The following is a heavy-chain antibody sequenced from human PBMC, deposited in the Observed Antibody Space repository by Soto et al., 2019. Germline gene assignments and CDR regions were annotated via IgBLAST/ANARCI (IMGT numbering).Heavy chain of an antibody. CDR1: GYTFTDYD. CDR3: EVTAGY. CDR2: MSPDSGNA. D-gene: IGHD2-21*02. Sequence: QIQVVQPRAEVKKPGASVRVSCETSGYTFTDYDINWLRQAPGQGLEWMGWMSPDSGNAGYAQQFQGRVTMTRDTSIRTAYMELRSLRSEDTAVYYCEVTAGYWGQGTMVTVSS. V-gene: IGHV1-8*01. J-gene: IGHJ4*02.